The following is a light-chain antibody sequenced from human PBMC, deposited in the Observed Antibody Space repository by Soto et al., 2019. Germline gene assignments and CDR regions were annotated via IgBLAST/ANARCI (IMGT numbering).Light chain of an antibody. V-gene: IGLV1-40*01. CDR2: GND. Sequence: QLVLTQPPSVSGAPGQRVTISCTGSSSNIGAGYDVHWYQQLPGTAPKVLIYGNDNRPSGVPDRFSGSKSGTSASLTITGLQAEDEADFFCQSYDSSLSVVFGGGTKLTVL. CDR1: SSNIGAGYD. J-gene: IGLJ2*01. CDR3: QSYDSSLSVV.